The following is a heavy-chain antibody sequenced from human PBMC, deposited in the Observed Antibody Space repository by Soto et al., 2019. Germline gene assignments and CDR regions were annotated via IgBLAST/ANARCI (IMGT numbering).Heavy chain of an antibody. CDR3: AKVAKSGVVIEYFVY. Sequence: GGSLRLSCAASGFTYSSYALSWVRQSPGKGLEWVAGITVSPTYTDYADSVKGRFTISRDNAKNALYRQMHSLRADDTAVYYCAKVAKSGVVIEYFVYWGQGSLVAVSS. V-gene: IGHV3-23*01. CDR1: GFTYSSYA. CDR2: ITVSPTYT. J-gene: IGHJ4*02. D-gene: IGHD3-3*01.